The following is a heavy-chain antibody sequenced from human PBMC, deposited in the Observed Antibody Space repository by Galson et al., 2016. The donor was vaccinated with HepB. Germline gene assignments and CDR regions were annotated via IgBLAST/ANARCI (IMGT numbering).Heavy chain of an antibody. CDR1: GFTFSSYE. J-gene: IGHJ6*02. CDR2: ISSSGSTI. D-gene: IGHD3-10*01. Sequence: SLRLSCAASGFTFSSYEMNWVRQAPGKGLEWVSYISSSGSTIYYADSVKGRFTISRDNAKSSLYLQMNSLRAEDTAVYYCARATVRGVYYYYYGMDVWGQGTTVTVSS. V-gene: IGHV3-48*03. CDR3: ARATVRGVYYYYYGMDV.